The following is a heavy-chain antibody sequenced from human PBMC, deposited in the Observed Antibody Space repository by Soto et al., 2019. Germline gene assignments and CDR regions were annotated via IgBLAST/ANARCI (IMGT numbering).Heavy chain of an antibody. D-gene: IGHD3-3*01. CDR3: ARAGVTVRTFDY. CDR1: GYTFSNYW. CDR2: IYLGDSDT. V-gene: IGHV5-51*01. J-gene: IGHJ4*02. Sequence: GESLKISFKGSGYTFSNYWIGWVRQMPGKGLELMGIIYLGDSDTRYSPSFQGQATISADKSISTAYLQWSSLQASDTAMYYCARAGVTVRTFDYWGQGTLVTVSS.